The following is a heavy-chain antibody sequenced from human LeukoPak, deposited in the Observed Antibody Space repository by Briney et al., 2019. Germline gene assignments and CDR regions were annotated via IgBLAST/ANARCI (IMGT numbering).Heavy chain of an antibody. CDR2: IIPIFGTA. CDR1: GGTFSSYA. V-gene: IGHV1-69*13. J-gene: IGHJ6*03. D-gene: IGHD1-26*01. Sequence: GASVKVSCKASGGTFSSYAISWVRQAPGQGLEWMGGIIPIFGTANYAQKFQGRVTITADESTSTAYMELSSLRSEDTAVYYCASGAGSGRLYYYYYMDVWGKGTTVTVSS. CDR3: ASGAGSGRLYYYYYMDV.